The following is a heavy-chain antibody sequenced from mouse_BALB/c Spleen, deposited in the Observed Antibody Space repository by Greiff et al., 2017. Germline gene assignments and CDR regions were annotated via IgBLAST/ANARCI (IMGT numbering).Heavy chain of an antibody. J-gene: IGHJ2*01. CDR3: ARVDGYYDY. D-gene: IGHD2-3*01. Sequence: EVQGVESGGGLVKPGGSLKLSCAASGFTFSSYAMSWVRQTPEKRLEWVASISGGGSTYYPDSVKGRFTISRDNARNILYLQMSSLRSEDTAMYYCARVDGYYDYWGQGTTLTVSS. CDR1: GFTFSSYA. V-gene: IGHV5-6-5*01. CDR2: ISGGGST.